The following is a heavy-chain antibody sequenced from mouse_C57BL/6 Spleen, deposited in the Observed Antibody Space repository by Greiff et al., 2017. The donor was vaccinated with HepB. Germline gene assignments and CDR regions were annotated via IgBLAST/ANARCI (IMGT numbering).Heavy chain of an antibody. V-gene: IGHV1-5*01. CDR3: TREEITTVVAPFDY. CDR2: IYPGNSDT. Sequence: VQLQQSGTVLARPGASVKMSCKTSGYTFTSYWMHWVNQRPGQGLEWIGAIYPGNSDTSYNQKFKGKAKLTAVTSASTAYMELSSLTNEDSAVYYCTREEITTVVAPFDYWGQGTTLTVSS. CDR1: GYTFTSYW. J-gene: IGHJ2*01. D-gene: IGHD1-1*01.